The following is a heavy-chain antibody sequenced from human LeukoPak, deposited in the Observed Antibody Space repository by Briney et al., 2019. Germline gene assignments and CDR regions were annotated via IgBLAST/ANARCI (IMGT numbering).Heavy chain of an antibody. CDR1: GYTFTSYY. D-gene: IGHD6-13*01. CDR2: INPSGGST. V-gene: IGHV1-46*01. CDR3: ARGEAAAGTEGAFDI. J-gene: IGHJ3*02. Sequence: VASVKVSCKASGYTFTSYYMHWVRQAPGQGLEWMGIINPSGGSTSYAQKFQGRVTMTRDTSTSTVYMELSSLRSEDTAVYYCARGEAAAGTEGAFDIWGQGTMVTVSS.